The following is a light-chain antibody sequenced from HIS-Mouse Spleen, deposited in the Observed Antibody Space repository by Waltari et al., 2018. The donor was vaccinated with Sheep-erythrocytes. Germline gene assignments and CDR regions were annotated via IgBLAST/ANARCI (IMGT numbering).Light chain of an antibody. Sequence: SLSPGERVTLSCRASQSVSSYLAWYQQNPGQAPRLLIYDASNRATGIPDFTLTISSLEPEDFAVYYCQQRSNWYTFGQGTKLEIK. J-gene: IGKJ2*01. CDR1: QSVSSY. CDR2: DAS. CDR3: QQRSNWYT. V-gene: IGKV3-11*01.